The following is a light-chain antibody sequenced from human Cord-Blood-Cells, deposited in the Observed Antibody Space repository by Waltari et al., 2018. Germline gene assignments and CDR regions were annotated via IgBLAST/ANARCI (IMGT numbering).Light chain of an antibody. CDR1: QSISIY. J-gene: IGKJ2*01. CDR3: QQSYSTPYP. CDR2: AAS. V-gene: IGKV1-39*01. Sequence: DIQMTQSPSSLSASVGDRVTITCRASQSISIYLNLYQHKPGKAPKPLIYAASSLQSVVPSRFSGSGAGTDFTLTISTLQPKDFATFYCQQSYSTPYPFGQGTKLEIK.